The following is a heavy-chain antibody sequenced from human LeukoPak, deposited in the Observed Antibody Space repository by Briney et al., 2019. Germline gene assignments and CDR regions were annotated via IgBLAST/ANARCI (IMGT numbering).Heavy chain of an antibody. CDR1: GFTLRSYG. V-gene: IGHV3-21*01. CDR2: ISASDAST. J-gene: IGHJ3*02. CDR3: ASTSAFDI. Sequence: GGSLRLSCAASGFTLRSYGMSWVRRAPGKGLEWVSFISASDASTYYADSVKGRFTISRDNAKNSLYLQMNSLRAEDTAVYYCASTSAFDIWGQGTMVTVSS.